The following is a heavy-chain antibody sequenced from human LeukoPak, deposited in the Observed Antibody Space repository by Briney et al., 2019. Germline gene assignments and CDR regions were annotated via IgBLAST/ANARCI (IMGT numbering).Heavy chain of an antibody. Sequence: GASVKVSCKASGGTFISYAISWVRQAPGQGLKWMGGIIPVFGTANYAQKFQGRVAITADESTSTAYMELSSLRSEDTAVYYCARDSGSSIDYWGQGTLVTVSS. CDR2: IIPVFGTA. V-gene: IGHV1-69*01. CDR1: GGTFISYA. J-gene: IGHJ4*02. CDR3: ARDSGSSIDY. D-gene: IGHD1-26*01.